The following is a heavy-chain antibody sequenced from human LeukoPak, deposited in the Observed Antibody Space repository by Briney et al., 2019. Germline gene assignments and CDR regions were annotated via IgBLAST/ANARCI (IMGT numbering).Heavy chain of an antibody. CDR1: GGPFSGYY. V-gene: IGHV4-34*01. Sequence: PSETLSLTCAVYGGPFSGYYWSWIRQPPGKGLEWIGEINHSGSTNYNPSLKSRVTISVDTSKNQFSLKLSSVTAADTAVYYCARGGAWLVPDAFDIWGQGTMVTVSS. CDR2: INHSGST. D-gene: IGHD6-19*01. CDR3: ARGGAWLVPDAFDI. J-gene: IGHJ3*02.